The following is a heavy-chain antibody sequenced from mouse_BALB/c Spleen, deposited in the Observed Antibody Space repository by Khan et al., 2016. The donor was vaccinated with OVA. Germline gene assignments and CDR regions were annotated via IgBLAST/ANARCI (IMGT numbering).Heavy chain of an antibody. Sequence: VQLQQSGAELVKPGASVRLSCKASGYTFTNYYLYWVKQRPGHGLEWIGDINPSNGGTNFNEKFKNKATLTVDKSSSTAYMQLSSLTSEDSAVYYCSRSGYGTFAYWGQGTLVTVSA. CDR2: INPSNGGT. CDR3: SRSGYGTFAY. J-gene: IGHJ3*01. CDR1: GYTFTNYY. V-gene: IGHV1S81*02. D-gene: IGHD2-1*01.